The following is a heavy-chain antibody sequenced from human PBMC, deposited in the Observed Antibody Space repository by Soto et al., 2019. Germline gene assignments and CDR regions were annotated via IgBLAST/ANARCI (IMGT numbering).Heavy chain of an antibody. J-gene: IGHJ5*02. D-gene: IGHD2-2*01. Sequence: ASVKVSXKASGYTFTSYAMHWVRQAPGQRLEWMGWINAGNGNTKYSQKFQGRVTITRDTSASTAYMELSSLRSEDTAVYYCARDLGYCSSTSCPIGAWFDPWGQGTLVTVSS. CDR2: INAGNGNT. V-gene: IGHV1-3*01. CDR3: ARDLGYCSSTSCPIGAWFDP. CDR1: GYTFTSYA.